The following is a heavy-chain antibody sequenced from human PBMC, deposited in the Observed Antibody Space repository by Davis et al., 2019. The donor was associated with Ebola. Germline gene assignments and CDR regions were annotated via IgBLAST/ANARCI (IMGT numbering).Heavy chain of an antibody. CDR2: VYYNGNT. D-gene: IGHD6-6*01. V-gene: IGHV4-34*09. CDR1: GGSFSGYY. CDR3: ARDGVLRAGRPTTLDY. Sequence: SQTLSLTCAVYGGSFSGYYWGWIRQTPGKGLEWIGSVYYNGNTYYNPSLRSRVTILMDTSKNQFSLTLDSVTAADTAVYYCARDGVLRAGRPTTLDYWGQGILVTVSS. J-gene: IGHJ4*02.